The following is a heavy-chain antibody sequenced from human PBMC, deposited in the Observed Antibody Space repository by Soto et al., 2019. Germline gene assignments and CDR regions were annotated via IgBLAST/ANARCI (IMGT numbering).Heavy chain of an antibody. J-gene: IGHJ6*02. V-gene: IGHV4-59*01. CDR2: IYYSGST. CDR1: GGSXSRYY. D-gene: IGHD6-19*01. Sequence: SETLSLTCTVSGGSXSRYYWSWIRQPPGKGLEWIGYIYYSGSTNYNPSLKSRVTISVDTSNNQFSLNLSSVTAADTAVYYCARDQEQWLVGGYYYYGMDVWGQGTTVTVSS. CDR3: ARDQEQWLVGGYYYYGMDV.